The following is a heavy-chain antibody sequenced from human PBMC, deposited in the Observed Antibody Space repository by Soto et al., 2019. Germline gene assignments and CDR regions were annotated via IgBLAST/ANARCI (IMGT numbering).Heavy chain of an antibody. CDR3: ARDRARGPYSFDF. CDR1: GXTFAGYY. J-gene: IGHJ4*02. Sequence: ASVKVSCKASGXTFAGYYMHWVRQAPGQGLEWMGWINPNSGGTNYAQKFQGWVTMTRDTSISTAYMELSRLRSDDTAVYYCARDRARGPYSFDFWGQGTLVTLSS. D-gene: IGHD5-12*01. CDR2: INPNSGGT. V-gene: IGHV1-2*04.